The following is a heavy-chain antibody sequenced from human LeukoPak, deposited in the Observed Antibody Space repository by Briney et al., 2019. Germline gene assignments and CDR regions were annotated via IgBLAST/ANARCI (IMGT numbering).Heavy chain of an antibody. D-gene: IGHD4-17*01. CDR3: AKRTTGKGTVTIDY. Sequence: GGSLRLSCAATGFTFSSYGMHWVRQAPGKGLEWVAFIRYDGSNKYYADSVKGRFTISRDNSKNTLYLQMNSLRAEDTAVYYCAKRTTGKGTVTIDYWGQGTLVTVSS. CDR2: IRYDGSNK. V-gene: IGHV3-30*02. J-gene: IGHJ4*02. CDR1: GFTFSSYG.